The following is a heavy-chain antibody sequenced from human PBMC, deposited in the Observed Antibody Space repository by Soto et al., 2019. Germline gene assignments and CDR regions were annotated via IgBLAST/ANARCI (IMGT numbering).Heavy chain of an antibody. J-gene: IGHJ4*02. Sequence: SETLSLTCTVSGGSISSYYWSWIRQPPGKGLEWIGYIYYSGSTNYNPSLKSRVTISVDTSKNQFSLKLSSVTAADTAVYYCASALTGDGLFDYWGQGTLVTVSS. CDR1: GGSISSYY. D-gene: IGHD7-27*01. V-gene: IGHV4-59*01. CDR2: IYYSGST. CDR3: ASALTGDGLFDY.